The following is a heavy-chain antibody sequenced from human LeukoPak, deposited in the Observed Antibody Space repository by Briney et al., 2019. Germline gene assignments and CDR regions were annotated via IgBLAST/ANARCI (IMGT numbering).Heavy chain of an antibody. D-gene: IGHD3-16*01. Sequence: SETLSLTCDVFEFPISSGFSWAWIRQSPGKGLEWIASISFSANTYYNPSLESRLFISSDTSKNQFSVRLTSVTAADSAVYYCARVGAVPGIDPWGQGILVTVSP. CDR1: EFPISSGFS. CDR3: ARVGAVPGIDP. CDR2: ISFSANT. J-gene: IGHJ5*02. V-gene: IGHV4-38-2*01.